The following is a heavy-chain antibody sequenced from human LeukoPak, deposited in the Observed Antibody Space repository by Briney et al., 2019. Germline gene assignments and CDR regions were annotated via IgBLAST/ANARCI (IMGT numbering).Heavy chain of an antibody. CDR2: IRYDGSNK. J-gene: IGHJ6*02. Sequence: WGSLRLSCAASGFTFSSYGMHWVRQAPGKGLEWVAFIRYDGSNKDYADSVKGRFTISRDNSKNTLYLQMNSLRAEDTAVYYCAKGLFDWLSSNYYYGMDVWGQGTTVTVSS. CDR3: AKGLFDWLSSNYYYGMDV. D-gene: IGHD3-9*01. V-gene: IGHV3-30*02. CDR1: GFTFSSYG.